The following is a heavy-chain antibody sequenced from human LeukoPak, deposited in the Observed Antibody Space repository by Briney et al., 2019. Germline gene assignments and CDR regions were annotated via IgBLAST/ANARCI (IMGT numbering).Heavy chain of an antibody. CDR3: ATWGYCSSTSCYSGPFDY. CDR2: ISSSGSTI. Sequence: GGSLILSCAASGFTFSDYYMSWIRQAPGKGLEWVSYISSSGSTIYYADSVKGRFTISRVNAKNSLYLQMNSLRAEDTAVYYCATWGYCSSTSCYSGPFDYWGQGTLVTVSS. D-gene: IGHD2-2*01. V-gene: IGHV3-11*04. CDR1: GFTFSDYY. J-gene: IGHJ4*02.